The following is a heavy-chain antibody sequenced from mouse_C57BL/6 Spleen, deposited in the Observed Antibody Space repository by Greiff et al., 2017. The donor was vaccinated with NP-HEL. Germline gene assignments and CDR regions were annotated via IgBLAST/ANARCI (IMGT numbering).Heavy chain of an antibody. Sequence: EVQVVESGGDLVKPGGSLKLSCAASGFTFSSYGMSWVRQTPDKRLEWVATISSGGSYTYYPDSVKGRFTISRDNAKNTLYLQMSSLKSEDTAMYYCANGYYDYDGFAYWGQGTLVTVSA. V-gene: IGHV5-6*01. CDR1: GFTFSSYG. D-gene: IGHD2-4*01. CDR2: ISSGGSYT. J-gene: IGHJ3*01. CDR3: ANGYYDYDGFAY.